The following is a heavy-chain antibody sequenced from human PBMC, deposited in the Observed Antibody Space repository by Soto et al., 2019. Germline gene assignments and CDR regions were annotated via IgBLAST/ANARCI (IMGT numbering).Heavy chain of an antibody. CDR2: ISYDGSNK. D-gene: IGHD3-3*01. CDR3: ARAGTIFGVVPYFDY. J-gene: IGHJ4*02. CDR1: GFTFSGYA. V-gene: IGHV3-30-3*01. Sequence: GGSLRLSCAASGFTFSGYAMHWVRQSPGKGLEWVAVISYDGSNKYYADSVKGRFTISRDNSKNTLYLQMNSLRAEDTAVYYCARAGTIFGVVPYFDYWGQGTLVTVSS.